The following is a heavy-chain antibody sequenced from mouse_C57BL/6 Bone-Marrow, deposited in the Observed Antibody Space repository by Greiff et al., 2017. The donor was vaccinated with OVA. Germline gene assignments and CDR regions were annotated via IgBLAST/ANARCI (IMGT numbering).Heavy chain of an antibody. CDR3: ARRDDYDEENRFAY. CDR2: INSDGGST. Sequence: EVKVEESGGGLVQPGESLKLSCESNEYEFPSHDMSWVRKTPEKRLELVAAINSDGGSTYYPDTMERRFIISRDNTKKTLYLQMSSLRSEDTALYYCARRDDYDEENRFAYWGQGTLVTVSA. J-gene: IGHJ3*01. D-gene: IGHD2-4*01. CDR1: EYEFPSHD. V-gene: IGHV5-2*03.